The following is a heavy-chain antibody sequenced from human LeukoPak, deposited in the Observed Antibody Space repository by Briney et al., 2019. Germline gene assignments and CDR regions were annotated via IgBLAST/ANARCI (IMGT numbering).Heavy chain of an antibody. CDR1: GGSISSGGYY. CDR2: IYYSGST. V-gene: IGHV4-61*08. CDR3: ARGVVPAATPEY. Sequence: SETLSLTCTVSGGSISSGGYYWSWIRQHPGKGLEWIGYIYYSGSTNYNPSLKSRVTISVDTSKNQFSLKLSSVTAADTAVYYCARGVVPAATPEYWGQGTLVTVSS. J-gene: IGHJ4*02. D-gene: IGHD2-2*01.